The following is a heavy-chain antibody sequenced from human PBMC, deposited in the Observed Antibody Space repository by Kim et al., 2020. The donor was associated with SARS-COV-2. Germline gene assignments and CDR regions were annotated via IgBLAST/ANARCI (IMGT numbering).Heavy chain of an antibody. D-gene: IGHD4-4*01. Sequence: GRFTISRDNAKNSLYLQMNSLRAEDTAVYYCAREILTTVFPYYYYYGMDVWGQGTTVTVSS. V-gene: IGHV3-11*06. J-gene: IGHJ6*02. CDR3: AREILTTVFPYYYYYGMDV.